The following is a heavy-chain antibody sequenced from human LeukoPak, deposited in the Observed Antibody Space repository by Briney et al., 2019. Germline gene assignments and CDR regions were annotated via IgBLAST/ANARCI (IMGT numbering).Heavy chain of an antibody. CDR1: GFTLSSAW. D-gene: IGHD1-26*01. CDR2: ITDDAAT. Sequence: GGSLRLSCADSGFTLSSAWMYWVRPAPGTGVVWVSRITDDAATTYADSVKGRFTISRDNAKNTLYLQMNSLRAEDTAVYYCVRDRVGPDYWGQGTLVTVSS. V-gene: IGHV3-74*03. CDR3: VRDRVGPDY. J-gene: IGHJ4*02.